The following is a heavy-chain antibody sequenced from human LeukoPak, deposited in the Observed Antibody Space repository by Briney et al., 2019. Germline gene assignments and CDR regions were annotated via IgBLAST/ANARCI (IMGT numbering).Heavy chain of an antibody. J-gene: IGHJ4*02. CDR2: IYYSGST. CDR1: GGSISSYF. D-gene: IGHD1-1*01. V-gene: IGHV4-59*08. CDR3: AGQQLERGEDH. Sequence: SETLSLTCTVSGGSISSYFWTWIRQPPGKGLEWIGYIYYSGSTYYNPSLKSRVTISLDTSKNQFSLMVNSVTATDTAVYFCAGQQLERGEDHWGQGTLVIVSS.